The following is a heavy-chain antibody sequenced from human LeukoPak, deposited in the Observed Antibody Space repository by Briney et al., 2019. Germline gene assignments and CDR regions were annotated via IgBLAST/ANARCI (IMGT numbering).Heavy chain of an antibody. J-gene: IGHJ5*02. D-gene: IGHD6-19*01. CDR2: ISAYSGNT. V-gene: IGHV1-18*01. Sequence: ASVKVSCKASGYTFTSYGISWVRQAPGQGLEWMGWISAYSGNTNYAQKLQGRVTMTADTSTSTDYMELRILRSDATAVDYCARDSSSAVAGTLWFDPWGQGTMVTVSS. CDR1: GYTFTSYG. CDR3: ARDSSSAVAGTLWFDP.